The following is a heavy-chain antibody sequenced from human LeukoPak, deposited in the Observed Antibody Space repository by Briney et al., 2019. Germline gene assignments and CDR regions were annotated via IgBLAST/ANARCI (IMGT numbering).Heavy chain of an antibody. Sequence: PGGSLRLSCAASGFTFSNYWMSWVRQAPGKGLEWVANIKQDGDEKSYVASVKGRFTISRDNAKNSLYLQMKSLRAEDTAVYYCAREIEYSSSSLTNYYYYYYMDVWGKGTTVTVSS. CDR2: IKQDGDEK. CDR1: GFTFSNYW. CDR3: AREIEYSSSSLTNYYYYYYMDV. J-gene: IGHJ6*03. V-gene: IGHV3-7*01. D-gene: IGHD6-6*01.